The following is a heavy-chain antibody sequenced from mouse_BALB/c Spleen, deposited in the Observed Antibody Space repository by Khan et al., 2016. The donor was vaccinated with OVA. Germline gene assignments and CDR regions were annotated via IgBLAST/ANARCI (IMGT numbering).Heavy chain of an antibody. D-gene: IGHD2-10*01. CDR3: ARQPYYHYNIMDY. CDR1: GFSLTNYG. Sequence: QVQLKESGPGLAAPSQSLSITCTISGFSLTNYGVHWVRQPPGKGLEWLAVIWSDRSTTYNSALKSRLTITKDNSQSQVFLKMNSLQTDDTAIYFCARQPYYHYNIMDYWGQGTSVTVSS. CDR2: IWSDRST. J-gene: IGHJ4*01. V-gene: IGHV2-6-1*01.